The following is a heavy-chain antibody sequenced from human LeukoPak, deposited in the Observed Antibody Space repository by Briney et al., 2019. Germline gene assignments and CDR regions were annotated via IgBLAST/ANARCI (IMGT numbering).Heavy chain of an antibody. Sequence: GGSLRLSCAASGFTFSSYSMNWVRQAPGKGLEWVSYISRIISYADSVKGRFTISRDNAKNPLYLQMNSLRPEDTAVYYCARDSDYAFDHWGQGTLVTVSS. CDR1: GFTFSSYS. D-gene: IGHD3-22*01. CDR3: ARDSDYAFDH. V-gene: IGHV3-48*01. CDR2: ISRII. J-gene: IGHJ4*02.